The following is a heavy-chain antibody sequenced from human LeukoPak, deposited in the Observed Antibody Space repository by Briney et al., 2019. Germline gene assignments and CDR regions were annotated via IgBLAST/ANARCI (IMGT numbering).Heavy chain of an antibody. J-gene: IGHJ4*02. V-gene: IGHV1-2*02. Sequence: ASVKVSCKVSGYTFTSYYMQWVRQPPGHGLEWMGWINPNSGGANYAQKLQGRVTMTTDTSTSTAYMELRSLRSDDTAVYYCARRRSEEFDFDCWGQGTLVTVSS. CDR1: GYTFTSYY. CDR2: INPNSGGA. CDR3: ARRRSEEFDFDC. D-gene: IGHD6-19*01.